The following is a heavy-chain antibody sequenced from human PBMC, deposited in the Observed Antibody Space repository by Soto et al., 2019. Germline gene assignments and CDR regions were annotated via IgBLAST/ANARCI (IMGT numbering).Heavy chain of an antibody. Sequence: GGSLRLSCAASGFTFGDYAMHWVRQVPGRGLEWVSGVSWTNISFGYADSVKGRFTISRDNARNSLYLQMNSLRAEDTAVYYCAKEGTIFGVVIYFDYWGQGTLVTVSS. J-gene: IGHJ4*02. CDR3: AKEGTIFGVVIYFDY. CDR2: VSWTNISF. V-gene: IGHV3-9*01. CDR1: GFTFGDYA. D-gene: IGHD3-3*01.